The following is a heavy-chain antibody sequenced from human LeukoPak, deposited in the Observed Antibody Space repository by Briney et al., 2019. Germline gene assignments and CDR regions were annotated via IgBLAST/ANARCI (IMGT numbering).Heavy chain of an antibody. V-gene: IGHV4-39*01. J-gene: IGHJ4*02. CDR3: ARQTGSGLFSLP. CDR2: IYFSGGT. CDR1: GDSISSSKCY. Sequence: SETLSLTCTVSGDSISSSKCYWGWIRQPPGKGLEWIGSIYFSGGTYYNASLKSRVTISVDTSKNQFSLKLSSVTAADTAVYYCARQTGSGLFSLPGGQGTLVTVSS. D-gene: IGHD3-10*01.